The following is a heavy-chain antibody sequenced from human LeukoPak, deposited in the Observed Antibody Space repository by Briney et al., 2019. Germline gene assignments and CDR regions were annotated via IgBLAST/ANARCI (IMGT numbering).Heavy chain of an antibody. D-gene: IGHD5-24*01. J-gene: IGHJ4*02. CDR1: GFTFSSYA. V-gene: IGHV3-30-3*01. CDR2: ISYDGSNK. Sequence: GRSLRLSCAASGFTFSSYAMHWVRQAPGKGLEWVAVISYDGSNKYYADSVKGRFTISRDNSKNTLHLQMNSLRAEDTAVYYCARVGLEKATIREFDYWGQGTLVTVSS. CDR3: ARVGLEKATIREFDY.